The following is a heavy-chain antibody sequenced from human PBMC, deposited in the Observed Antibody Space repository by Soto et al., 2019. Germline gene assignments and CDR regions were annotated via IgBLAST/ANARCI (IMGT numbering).Heavy chain of an antibody. Sequence: QVQLVESGGGVVQPGRSLRLSCGASGCTFSSYGMHWVRQAPGKGLEWVAVIWYDGSNKYYADSVKGRFTISRDNSKNTLYLQMNSLRAEDTAVYYCARDLRSGWSFFDYWGQGTLVTVSS. CDR1: GCTFSSYG. CDR2: IWYDGSNK. V-gene: IGHV3-33*01. J-gene: IGHJ4*02. CDR3: ARDLRSGWSFFDY. D-gene: IGHD6-19*01.